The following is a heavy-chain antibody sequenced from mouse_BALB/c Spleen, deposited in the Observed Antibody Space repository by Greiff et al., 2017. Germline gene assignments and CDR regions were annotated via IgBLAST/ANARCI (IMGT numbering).Heavy chain of an antibody. D-gene: IGHD2-4*01. V-gene: IGHV5-17*02. J-gene: IGHJ3*01. Sequence: VQLVESGGGLVQPGGSRKLSCAASGFTFSSFGMHWVRQAPEKGLEWVAYISSGSSTIYYADTVKGRFTISRDNPKNTLFLQMTSLRSEDTAMYYCARWDDYDDGDWFAYWGQGTLVTVSA. CDR3: ARWDDYDDGDWFAY. CDR1: GFTFSSFG. CDR2: ISSGSSTI.